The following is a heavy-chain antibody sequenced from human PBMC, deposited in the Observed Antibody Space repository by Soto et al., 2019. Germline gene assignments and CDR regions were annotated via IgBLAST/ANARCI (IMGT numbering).Heavy chain of an antibody. D-gene: IGHD2-15*01. CDR2: ISASTRNT. CDR3: ARCYCSVGSCYACWHFDL. J-gene: IGHJ2*01. V-gene: IGHV1-18*01. Sequence: QVQLVQSGAEVKKPGASVKVSCQASGYTFTNYAISWVRQAPGQGLEWMGWISASTRNTDQAQNFQGRVTMTIDTSTNTANMELRSLRSGDTAVYYCARCYCSVGSCYACWHFDLWGRGPLVTVSS. CDR1: GYTFTNYA.